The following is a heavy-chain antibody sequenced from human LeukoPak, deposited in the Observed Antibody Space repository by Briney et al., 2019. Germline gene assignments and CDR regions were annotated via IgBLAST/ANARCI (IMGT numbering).Heavy chain of an antibody. D-gene: IGHD2-2*01. CDR1: GGSISSGSYY. V-gene: IGHV4-61*02. J-gene: IGHJ4*02. CDR2: IYTSGGT. CDR3: AREVDCSSTSCYAFIDY. Sequence: SQTLSLTCTVSGGSISSGSYYWSWIRQPAGKGLEWIGRIYTSGGTNYNPSLKSRATITVDTSKNQFSLKLSSVTAADTAVYYCAREVDCSSTSCYAFIDYWGQGTLVTVSS.